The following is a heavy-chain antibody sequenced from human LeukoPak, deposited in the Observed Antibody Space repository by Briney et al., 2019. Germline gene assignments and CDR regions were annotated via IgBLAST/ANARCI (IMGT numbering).Heavy chain of an antibody. Sequence: PSETLSLTCTVSGGSISSYYWSWIRQPAGKGLEGIGRIYTSGSTNYNPSLKSRVTMSVDTSKNQFSLKLSSVTAADTAVYYCASLYCSSTSCYGGYFDYWGQGTLVTVSS. V-gene: IGHV4-4*07. CDR1: GGSISSYY. D-gene: IGHD2-2*01. CDR3: ASLYCSSTSCYGGYFDY. J-gene: IGHJ4*02. CDR2: IYTSGST.